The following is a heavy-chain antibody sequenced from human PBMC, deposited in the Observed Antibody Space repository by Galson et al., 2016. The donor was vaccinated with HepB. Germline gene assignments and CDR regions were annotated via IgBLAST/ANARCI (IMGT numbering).Heavy chain of an antibody. V-gene: IGHV2-70*04. CDR3: SRPGYSSDWGD. D-gene: IGHD6-19*01. Sequence: PALVNPTQTLTLTCTFSGFSLTTYPMRVAWIRQPPGKALEWLARIDWDDDKFYSTSLKTRLTISTDTSKNQVVLTVTNMGPEDTATYYYSRPGYSSDWGDWGQGTLVTVSS. CDR1: GFSLTTYPMR. J-gene: IGHJ4*02. CDR2: IDWDDDK.